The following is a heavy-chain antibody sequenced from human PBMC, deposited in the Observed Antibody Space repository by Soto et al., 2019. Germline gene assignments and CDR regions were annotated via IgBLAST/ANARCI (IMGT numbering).Heavy chain of an antibody. CDR2: IYQSGVT. J-gene: IGHJ5*02. D-gene: IGHD6-19*01. CDR3: AGMPYTSGLRFDP. CDR1: GDSVTSDSYF. Sequence: PSETLSLTCTVSGDSVTSDSYFWSWIRQPPGKALQWIGFIYQSGVTSYNPSLASRVSISLDRSNNQCSLKLKSVTAADTAVYFCAGMPYTSGLRFDPWGPGTRVTVSS. V-gene: IGHV4-30-2*01.